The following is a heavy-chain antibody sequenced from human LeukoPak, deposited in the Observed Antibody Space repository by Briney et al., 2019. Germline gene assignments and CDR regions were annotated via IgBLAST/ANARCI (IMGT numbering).Heavy chain of an antibody. CDR1: GFTFSSYS. D-gene: IGHD3-16*01. CDR3: ARDVVKNVWGSYVEIEANWFDP. V-gene: IGHV3-21*01. CDR2: ISSSSSYI. Sequence: GGSLRLSCAASGFTFSSYSMNWVRQAPGKGLEWVSSISSSSSYIYYADPVKGRFTISRGNAKNSLYLQMNSLRAEDTAVYYCARDVVKNVWGSYVEIEANWFDPWGQGTLVTVPS. J-gene: IGHJ5*02.